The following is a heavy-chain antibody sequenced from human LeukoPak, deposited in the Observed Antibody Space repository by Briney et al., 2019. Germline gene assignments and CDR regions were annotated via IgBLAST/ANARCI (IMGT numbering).Heavy chain of an antibody. V-gene: IGHV1-58*02. J-gene: IGHJ2*01. Sequence: ASVKVSCKASGFTFTSSAMQWVRQARGQRLEWIGWIVVGSGNTNYAQKFQERVTITRDMSTSTAYMKLSSLRSEDTAVYYCAAAASVGATSTGYFDLWGRGTLVTVSS. D-gene: IGHD1-26*01. CDR3: AAAASVGATSTGYFDL. CDR2: IVVGSGNT. CDR1: GFTFTSSA.